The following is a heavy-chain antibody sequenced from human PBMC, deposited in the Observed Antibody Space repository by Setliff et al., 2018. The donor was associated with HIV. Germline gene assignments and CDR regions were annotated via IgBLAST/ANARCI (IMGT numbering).Heavy chain of an antibody. J-gene: IGHJ3*02. CDR1: GGSFSGYY. CDR2: INDNGST. CDR3: ARPVSSGWYSTSNAFDI. V-gene: IGHV4-34*01. Sequence: SETLSLTCAVYGGSFSGYYWSWIRQPPGKGLEWIGEINDNGSTNYNPSLKSRVTISVDTSKNQFSLKLSSVTAADTAVYYCARPVSSGWYSTSNAFDIWGQGTMVTVSS. D-gene: IGHD6-19*01.